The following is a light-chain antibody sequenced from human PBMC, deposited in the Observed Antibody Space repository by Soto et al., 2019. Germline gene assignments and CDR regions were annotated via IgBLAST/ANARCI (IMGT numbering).Light chain of an antibody. CDR3: LQHNNYPLT. CDR2: SAS. CDR1: QGISDD. J-gene: IGKJ4*01. V-gene: IGKV1-17*01. Sequence: DIQMTQSPSSLSASVGDRATITCRASQGISDDVGCYQQKPGQAPTRLIYSASSLQSGIPPRFSGSGSGTDFTLTISTLQPEDFAAYYCLQHNNYPLTFGRGTKLDIK.